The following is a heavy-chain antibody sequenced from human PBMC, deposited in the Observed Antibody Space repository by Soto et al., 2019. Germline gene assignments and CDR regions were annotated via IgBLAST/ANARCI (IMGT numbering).Heavy chain of an antibody. J-gene: IGHJ3*02. D-gene: IGHD3-22*01. Sequence: GSLRLSCSASGFTFIDHYMDWFRHAPWKVLEWVGRTRNKANSYTTEYAASVKGRFTISRDDSKNSLYLQMNSLKTEDTAVYYCAREGITMIVVASHWGAFDIWGQGTMVTVSS. CDR1: GFTFIDHY. CDR2: TRNKANSYTT. V-gene: IGHV3-72*01. CDR3: AREGITMIVVASHWGAFDI.